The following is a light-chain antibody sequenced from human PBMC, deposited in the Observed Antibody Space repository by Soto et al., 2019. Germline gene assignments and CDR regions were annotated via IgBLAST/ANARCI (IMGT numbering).Light chain of an antibody. CDR1: QGISNY. V-gene: IGKV1-27*01. CDR2: AAS. Sequence: DIQMTQSPSSLSASVGDRVTITCRASQGISNYLAWYQQKPGKAPNLLIYAASTLQSGVPSRFSGSGSGTDFTLTISSLQPEDVATYYCQQPGLTFGGGTKVEIK. CDR3: QQPGLT. J-gene: IGKJ4*01.